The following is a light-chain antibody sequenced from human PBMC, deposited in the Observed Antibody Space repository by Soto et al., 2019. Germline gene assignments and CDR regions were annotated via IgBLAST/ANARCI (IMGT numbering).Light chain of an antibody. CDR1: QTVYSSL. J-gene: IGKJ5*01. Sequence: ETVLTQSPGTLCLSPGERATLSCRAAQTVYSSLLAWYQQKPGQAPRLLIYGASSRATGIPDRFSGSGSGTDFTLTISRVEPEDFAVYHCQQYGNAPITFGQGTRLEIK. V-gene: IGKV3-20*01. CDR3: QQYGNAPIT. CDR2: GAS.